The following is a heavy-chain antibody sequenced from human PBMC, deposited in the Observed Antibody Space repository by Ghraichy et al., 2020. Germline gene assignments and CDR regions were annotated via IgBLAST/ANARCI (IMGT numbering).Heavy chain of an antibody. CDR2: IRYDGSNR. Sequence: GESLNISCAASGITFSSFGMHWVRQAPGKGLEWVAFIRYDGSNRYYADSVKGRFTISRDNTKNTLYLQMNSLRAEDTAVYYCAKAQSGYDSANYYNPSFDYWGQGTLVTVSS. CDR3: AKAQSGYDSANYYNPSFDY. V-gene: IGHV3-30*02. CDR1: GITFSSFG. D-gene: IGHD3-10*01. J-gene: IGHJ4*02.